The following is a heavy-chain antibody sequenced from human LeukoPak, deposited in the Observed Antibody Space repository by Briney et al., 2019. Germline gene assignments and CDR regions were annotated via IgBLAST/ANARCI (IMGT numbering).Heavy chain of an antibody. D-gene: IGHD2-21*02. Sequence: SETLSLTCGVYGGSFSNYYWSWIRQPPGKGLEWIGEINHSGSINYNPSLKSRVTISVDTSKNQFSLKLSSVTAADTAVYFCASVVVVTAIWSYWGQGTLVTVSS. J-gene: IGHJ4*02. CDR2: INHSGSI. CDR3: ASVVVVTAIWSY. V-gene: IGHV4-34*01. CDR1: GGSFSNYY.